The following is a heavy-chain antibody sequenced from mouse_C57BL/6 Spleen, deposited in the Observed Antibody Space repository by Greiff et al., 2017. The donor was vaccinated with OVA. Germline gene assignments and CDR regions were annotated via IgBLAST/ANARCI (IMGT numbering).Heavy chain of an antibody. Sequence: EVQLQESGGDLVKPGGSLKLSCAASGFTFSSYGMSWVRQTPDKRLEWVAIISSGGSYTYYPDSVKGRFTISRDNDKNTLYLQMSSLKSEDTAMYYCARHEDYDYDDDYFDYWGQGTTLTVSS. J-gene: IGHJ2*01. CDR3: ARHEDYDYDDDYFDY. CDR2: ISSGGSYT. V-gene: IGHV5-6*01. D-gene: IGHD2-4*01. CDR1: GFTFSSYG.